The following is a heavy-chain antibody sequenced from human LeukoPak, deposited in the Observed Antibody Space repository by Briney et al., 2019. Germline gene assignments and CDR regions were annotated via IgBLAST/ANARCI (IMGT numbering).Heavy chain of an antibody. CDR1: GGSISSYY. D-gene: IGHD1-26*01. CDR3: ASLGGTYDY. Sequence: SETLSLTCTVSGGSISSYYWSWIRQPPGKGLEWIGYIYYSGSTNYNPSLKSRVTISLDTSKSQVSLKLSSVTAADTAVYFCASLGGTYDYWGQGTLVTVSS. CDR2: IYYSGST. J-gene: IGHJ4*02. V-gene: IGHV4-59*08.